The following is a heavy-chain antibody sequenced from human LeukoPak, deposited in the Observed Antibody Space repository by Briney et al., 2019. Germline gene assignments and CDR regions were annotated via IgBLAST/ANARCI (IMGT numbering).Heavy chain of an antibody. CDR3: ARLKYGTSSGYYDY. J-gene: IGHJ4*02. V-gene: IGHV4-59*08. D-gene: IGHD2-2*01. CDR1: GGSISNHY. Sequence: SETLSLTCSVSGGSISNHYWSWIRQSPGKGLEWIGYIYYSGSTSYNPSLYSRVTVSLDTSKNQFSLKLSSVTAADTAIYYCARLKYGTSSGYYDYWGQGTLVTVSS. CDR2: IYYSGST.